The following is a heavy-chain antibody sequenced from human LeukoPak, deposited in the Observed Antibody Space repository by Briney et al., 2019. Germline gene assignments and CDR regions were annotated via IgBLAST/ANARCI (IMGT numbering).Heavy chain of an antibody. Sequence: SETLSLTCTVSGGSINSYYWSWIRQPPGKGLEWIGYIYYSGSTNYNPSLKSRVTISVDTSKNQFSLKLSSVTAADTAVYYCARGAWQQLVFDYWGQGTLVTVSS. D-gene: IGHD6-13*01. J-gene: IGHJ4*02. V-gene: IGHV4-59*01. CDR1: GGSINSYY. CDR2: IYYSGST. CDR3: ARGAWQQLVFDY.